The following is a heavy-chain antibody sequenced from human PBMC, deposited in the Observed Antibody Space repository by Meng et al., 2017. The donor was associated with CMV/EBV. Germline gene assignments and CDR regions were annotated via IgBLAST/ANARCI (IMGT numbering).Heavy chain of an antibody. Sequence: SETLSLTCAVYGGSFSGYYWSWIRQPPGKGLEWIGEINHSGSTNYNPSLKSRVTISVDTSKNQFSLKLSSVTAADTAVYYCARAYYVGRGYYYYYGMDVWGQGTTVTVSS. J-gene: IGHJ6*02. CDR1: GGSFSGYY. V-gene: IGHV4-34*01. CDR2: INHSGST. D-gene: IGHD3-10*02. CDR3: ARAYYVGRGYYYYYGMDV.